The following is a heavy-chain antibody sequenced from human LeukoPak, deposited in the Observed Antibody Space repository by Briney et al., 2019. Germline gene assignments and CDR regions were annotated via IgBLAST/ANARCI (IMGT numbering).Heavy chain of an antibody. V-gene: IGHV3-48*03. CDR2: ISGSGNTI. D-gene: IGHD6-13*01. J-gene: IGHJ6*03. CDR3: ARVVGLTGYSSSWYSGYYYYMDV. Sequence: GGSLRLSCAASGFTFSSYEMNWVRQAPGKGLEWVSYISGSGNTIYYADSVKGRFTISRDNAENSLYLQMNSLRVEDTAVYYCARVVGLTGYSSSWYSGYYYYMDVWGKGTTVTVSS. CDR1: GFTFSSYE.